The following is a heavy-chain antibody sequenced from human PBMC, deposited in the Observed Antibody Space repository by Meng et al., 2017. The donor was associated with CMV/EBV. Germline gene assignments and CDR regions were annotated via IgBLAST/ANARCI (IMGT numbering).Heavy chain of an antibody. Sequence: GSLRLSCTASGGSISSYYWSWIRQPPGKGLEWIGYIYYSGSTNYNPSLKSRVTISVDTSKNQFSLRLSSVTAADTAVYYCARGAGYSSSWYPYYYGMDVWGQGTTVTVSS. CDR3: ARGAGYSSSWYPYYYGMDV. D-gene: IGHD6-13*01. CDR2: IYYSGST. CDR1: GGSISSYY. J-gene: IGHJ6*02. V-gene: IGHV4-59*01.